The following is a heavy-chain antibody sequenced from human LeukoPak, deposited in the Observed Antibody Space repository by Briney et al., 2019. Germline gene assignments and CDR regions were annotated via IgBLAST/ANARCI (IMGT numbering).Heavy chain of an antibody. CDR2: INPNSGGT. J-gene: IGHJ4*02. V-gene: IGHV1-2*02. CDR1: GYSFIGYY. Sequence: EASVTVSCKASGYSFIGYYMHWVRQAPGQGLEWMGWINPNSGGTNYAQKFQGRVTMTRDTSISTAYMELSRLRSDDTAVYYCARDPMVRGVTYWGQGTLVTVSS. D-gene: IGHD3-10*01. CDR3: ARDPMVRGVTY.